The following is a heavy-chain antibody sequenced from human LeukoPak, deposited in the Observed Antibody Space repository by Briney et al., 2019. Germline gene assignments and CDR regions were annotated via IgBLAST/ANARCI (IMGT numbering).Heavy chain of an antibody. CDR2: ITSSGNTI. CDR3: VRGRYCSGGTCYPSYDY. V-gene: IGHV3-48*03. J-gene: IGHJ4*02. D-gene: IGHD2-15*01. CDR1: GFTFSSYE. Sequence: GGPLRLSCAASGFTFSSYEMNWVRQAPGKGLECVSYITSSGNTIYYADSVKGRFTISRDNAKYSLYLQMNSLRAEDTAVYYCVRGRYCSGGTCYPSYDYWGQGALVTVSS.